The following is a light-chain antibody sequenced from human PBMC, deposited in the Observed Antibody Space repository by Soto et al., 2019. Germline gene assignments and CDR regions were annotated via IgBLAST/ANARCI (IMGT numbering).Light chain of an antibody. CDR2: SNN. Sequence: QSVLTQPPSASGTPGQRVTISCSGSSSNIGSNTVNWYQQLPGMAPKLLIYSNNQRPSGVPDRFSGSKSGTSASLAISGLQSEDEAEYYCAAWDDSLNGYVFGTGTKLTVL. V-gene: IGLV1-44*01. CDR1: SSNIGSNT. J-gene: IGLJ1*01. CDR3: AAWDDSLNGYV.